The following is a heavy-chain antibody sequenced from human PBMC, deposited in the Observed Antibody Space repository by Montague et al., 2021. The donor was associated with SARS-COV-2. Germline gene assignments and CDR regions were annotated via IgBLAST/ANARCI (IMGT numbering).Heavy chain of an antibody. D-gene: IGHD3-22*01. CDR1: GFTFSTFW. CDR3: ARGYGSSGYQH. Sequence: SLRLSCAASGFTFSTFWMTWVRQVPGKGLEWVANIKQDGSEKYYVDSVKGRLTISRDNAKNSLYLQLDSLRAEDTAVYYCARGYGSSGYQHWGQGTLVTVSS. CDR2: IKQDGSEK. V-gene: IGHV3-7*05. J-gene: IGHJ4*02.